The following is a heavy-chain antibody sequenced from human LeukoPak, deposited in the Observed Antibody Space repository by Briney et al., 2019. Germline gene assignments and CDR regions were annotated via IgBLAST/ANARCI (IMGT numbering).Heavy chain of an antibody. V-gene: IGHV4-34*01. D-gene: IGHD3-3*01. CDR3: ARHQGVVDL. Sequence: PSETLSLTCAVYGGSFSGFFWTWIRQPPGKGLEWIGEINHSGGTNYNPSLKSRVAISVDTSKNQSSLKLTSVTVADTAVYYCARHQGVVDLWGRGSLVTVSS. CDR2: INHSGGT. J-gene: IGHJ2*01. CDR1: GGSFSGFF.